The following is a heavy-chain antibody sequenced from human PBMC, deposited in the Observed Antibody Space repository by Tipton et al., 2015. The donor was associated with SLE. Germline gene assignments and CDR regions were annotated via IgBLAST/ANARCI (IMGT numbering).Heavy chain of an antibody. D-gene: IGHD2-15*01. CDR2: IYYSGST. V-gene: IGHV4-59*01. J-gene: IGHJ2*01. CDR3: ARDRYCGGGSCFDWYFDL. CDR1: GGSISGYS. Sequence: LRLSCSVSGGSISGYSWSWVRQPPGKGLEWIGYIYYSGSTNYNPSLKSRVTMSVDTSENQFSLKLSSVTAADTAVYYCARDRYCGGGSCFDWYFDLWGRGTLVTVSS.